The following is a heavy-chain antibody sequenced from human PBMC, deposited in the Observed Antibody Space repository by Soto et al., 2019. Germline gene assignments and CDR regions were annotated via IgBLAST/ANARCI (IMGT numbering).Heavy chain of an antibody. CDR3: ASSYGSGYRAFDY. D-gene: IGHD3-10*01. CDR1: GDTFTFYS. Sequence: QVQLVQSGAEVKKPGSSVRVSCKASGDTFTFYSINWVRQAPGLGLEWMGRINPILSMSNYAQRFQGRVTMTAEKSTSTAYMELSSLRSEDTARYYCASSYGSGYRAFDYWGQVALVTVSS. J-gene: IGHJ4*02. V-gene: IGHV1-69*02. CDR2: INPILSMS.